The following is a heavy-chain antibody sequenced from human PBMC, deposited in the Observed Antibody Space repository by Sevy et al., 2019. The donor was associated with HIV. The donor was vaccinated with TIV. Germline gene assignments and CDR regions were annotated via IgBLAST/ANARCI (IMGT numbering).Heavy chain of an antibody. Sequence: GGSRRLSCAASGFTFSSYAMHWVRQAPGKGLEWVAVISYDGSNKYYADSVKGRFTISRDNSKNTLYLQMNSLRAEDTAVYYCARDSRGTFDYWGQGTLVTVSS. D-gene: IGHD3-16*01. V-gene: IGHV3-30-3*01. CDR1: GFTFSSYA. J-gene: IGHJ4*02. CDR2: ISYDGSNK. CDR3: ARDSRGTFDY.